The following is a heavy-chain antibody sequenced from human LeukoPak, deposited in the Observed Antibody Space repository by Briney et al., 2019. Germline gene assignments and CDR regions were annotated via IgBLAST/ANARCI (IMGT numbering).Heavy chain of an antibody. Sequence: NPSETLSLTCTVSGGSISSYYWSWIRQPPGKGLEWIGYIYTSGSTNYTPSLKSRVTISVDTSKNQFSLKLSSVTAADTAVYYCARHPQGRFLPYDYYYYMDVWGKGTTVTVSS. CDR2: IYTSGST. J-gene: IGHJ6*03. D-gene: IGHD2/OR15-2a*01. CDR3: ARHPQGRFLPYDYYYYMDV. CDR1: GGSISSYY. V-gene: IGHV4-4*09.